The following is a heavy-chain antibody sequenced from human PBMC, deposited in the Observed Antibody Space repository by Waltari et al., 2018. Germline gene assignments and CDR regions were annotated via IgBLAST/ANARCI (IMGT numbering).Heavy chain of an antibody. D-gene: IGHD6-6*01. CDR1: GGSISSYY. J-gene: IGHJ4*02. CDR3: ARDFGAARPGYCDY. CDR2: IYTSGST. Sequence: QVQLQESGPGLVKPSETLSLTCTVSGGSISSYYWSWIRQPAGKGLEWIGRIYTSGSTNYTPTLKSRVTMSVDTSKNQFSLKLSSVTAADTAVYYCARDFGAARPGYCDYWGQGTLGTVSS. V-gene: IGHV4-4*07.